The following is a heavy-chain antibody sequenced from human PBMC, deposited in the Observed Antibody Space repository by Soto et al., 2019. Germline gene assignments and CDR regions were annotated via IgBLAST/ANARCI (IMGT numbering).Heavy chain of an antibody. V-gene: IGHV1-69*02. D-gene: IGHD4-17*01. CDR3: ARANDDGDYAHDY. Sequence: QVQLVQSGAEVKKPGSSVKVSCKASGCTFSSSTISWVRQAHGHGLEWIGRIIPILGIATYAPKFQGRVTITEDPSTSTAYMELSSLRYEDTAVYYCARANDDGDYAHDYWGQGTLVTVAS. J-gene: IGHJ4*02. CDR1: GCTFSSST. CDR2: IIPILGIA.